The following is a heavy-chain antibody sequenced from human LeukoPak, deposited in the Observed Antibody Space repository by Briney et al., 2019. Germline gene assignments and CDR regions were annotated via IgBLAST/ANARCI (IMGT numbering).Heavy chain of an antibody. CDR3: ARVATVTTLSYYYYMDV. J-gene: IGHJ6*03. CDR2: IYYNRGT. V-gene: IGHV4-59*01. Sequence: GSLRLSCAASGYNFSTYAMSWVRQVPGKGLECIGNIYYNRGTNYNPHTKSRVTISVDTSKNQFSLKLRSVTAADTAVYYCARVATVTTLSYYYYMDVWGKGTTVTVSS. CDR1: GYNFSTYA. D-gene: IGHD4-11*01.